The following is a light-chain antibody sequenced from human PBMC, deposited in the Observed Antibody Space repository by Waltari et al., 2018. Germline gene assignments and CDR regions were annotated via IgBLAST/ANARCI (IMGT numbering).Light chain of an antibody. CDR3: QQYGNSRGS. CDR2: GAS. V-gene: IGKV3-20*01. Sequence: EIVLTQSPATLSLSPGQGATLSCRASQSVSSSYLAWYQQKPGQAPRVLIYGASNRATDIPDRFTGSGSGTDFTLTINRLEPEDFAVYYCQQYGNSRGSFGQGTKLEIK. J-gene: IGKJ2*03. CDR1: QSVSSSY.